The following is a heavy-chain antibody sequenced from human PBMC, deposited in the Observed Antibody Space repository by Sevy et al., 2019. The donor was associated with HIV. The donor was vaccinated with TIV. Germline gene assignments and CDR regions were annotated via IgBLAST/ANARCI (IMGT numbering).Heavy chain of an antibody. CDR3: ARVGAARLGGYYYYYLDV. CDR2: IYSGGST. V-gene: IGHV3-53*01. D-gene: IGHD6-6*01. J-gene: IGHJ6*03. Sequence: GGSLRLSCAASGFTVSSNYMSWVRQAPGKGLEWVSVIYSGGSTYYADPVKGRFTIARDNSKNTLYLQRNSLRAEDTAVYYSARVGAARLGGYYYYYLDVWGKGTTVTVSS. CDR1: GFTVSSNY.